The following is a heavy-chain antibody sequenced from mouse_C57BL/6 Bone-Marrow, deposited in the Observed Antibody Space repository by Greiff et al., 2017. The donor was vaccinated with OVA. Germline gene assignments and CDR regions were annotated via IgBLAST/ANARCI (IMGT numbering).Heavy chain of an antibody. Sequence: QVQLQQPGAELVRPGTSVKLSCKASGYTFTSYWMHWVKQRPGQGLEWIGVIDPSDSYTNYNQKFKGKATLTVDTSSSTAYMQLSSLTSEDSAVYYCARRRIYYGSPFADWGQGTLVTVSA. CDR3: ARRRIYYGSPFAD. J-gene: IGHJ3*01. V-gene: IGHV1-59*01. CDR1: GYTFTSYW. D-gene: IGHD1-1*01. CDR2: IDPSDSYT.